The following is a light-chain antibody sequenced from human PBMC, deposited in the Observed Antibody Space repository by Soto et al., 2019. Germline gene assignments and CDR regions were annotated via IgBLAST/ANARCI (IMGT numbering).Light chain of an antibody. CDR2: EVS. CDR1: SSDVGGYNY. CDR3: SSFAGGNNLV. V-gene: IGLV2-8*01. Sequence: QSVLTQPPSASGSPGQSVTISCTGTSSDVGGYNYVSWYQQHPGKAPKLIIYEVSERPSGVPHRFSGSKSGNTASLTVSGLQAEDEADYYCSSFAGGNNLVFGGGTKLTVL. J-gene: IGLJ2*01.